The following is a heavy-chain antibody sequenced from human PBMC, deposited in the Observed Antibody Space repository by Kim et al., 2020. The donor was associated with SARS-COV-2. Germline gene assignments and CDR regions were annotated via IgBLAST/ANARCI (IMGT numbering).Heavy chain of an antibody. J-gene: IGHJ6*02. D-gene: IGHD3-10*01. CDR3: ARISGNYYSGMDV. CDR2: IWYDGSNK. CDR1: GFTFSSYG. Sequence: GGSLRLSCATSGFTFSSYGMDWVRQAPGKGLEWVALIWYDGSNKYYTDSVKGRFTISRDNSKNTLYLQMNSLRAEDTAVYYCARISGNYYSGMDVWGQGTTVTVSS. V-gene: IGHV3-33*01.